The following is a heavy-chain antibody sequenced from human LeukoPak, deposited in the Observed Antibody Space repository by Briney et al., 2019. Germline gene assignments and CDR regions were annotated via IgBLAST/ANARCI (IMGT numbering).Heavy chain of an antibody. V-gene: IGHV4-31*03. CDR1: GGSISSGGYY. J-gene: IGHJ5*02. CDR2: IYYSGST. CDR3: ARGGEYQLLPFGWFDP. Sequence: SETLSLTCTVSGGSISSGGYYWSWIRQHPGKGLEWIGYIYYSGSTYYNPSLKSRVTISVDTSKNQFSLKLSSVTAADTAVYYCARGGEYQLLPFGWFDPWGQGTLVTVSS. D-gene: IGHD2-2*01.